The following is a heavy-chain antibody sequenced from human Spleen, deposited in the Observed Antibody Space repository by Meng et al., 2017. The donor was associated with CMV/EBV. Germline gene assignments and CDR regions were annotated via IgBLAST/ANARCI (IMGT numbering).Heavy chain of an antibody. V-gene: IGHV1-2*02. CDR3: ARGAVVPAAFYYYGMDV. Sequence: ASVKVSCKASGYSFTDHYMHWVRQAPGQGLEWMGWINPFTGGTNYAQKFQGRIIMTRDTSINTASVELSRLRSDDTAVYYCARGAVVPAAFYYYGMDVWGQGTTVTVSS. CDR1: GYSFTDHY. J-gene: IGHJ6*02. CDR2: INPFTGGT. D-gene: IGHD2-2*01.